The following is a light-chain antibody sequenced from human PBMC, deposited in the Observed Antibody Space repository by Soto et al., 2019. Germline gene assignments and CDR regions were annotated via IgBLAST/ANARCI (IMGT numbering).Light chain of an antibody. CDR1: QSLGTW. V-gene: IGKV1-5*01. CDR2: DVS. Sequence: DIQMTQSPSTLSASVGDRDIITCRASQSLGTWLAWYQRKPGTAPVLLIYDVSRLESGVPSRFSGSGSGTEFTLTISSLQPDDFATYYCQQYLSYPLTLGAGTKVEIK. J-gene: IGKJ4*01. CDR3: QQYLSYPLT.